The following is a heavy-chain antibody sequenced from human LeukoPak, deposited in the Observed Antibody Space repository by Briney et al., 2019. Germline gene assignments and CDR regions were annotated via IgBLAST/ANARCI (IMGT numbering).Heavy chain of an antibody. CDR2: INPSGGSK. J-gene: IGHJ4*02. CDR1: GYTFTTYY. Sequence: ASVTVSCKASGYTFTTYYMHGVRQAPGQGLEWMAIINPSGGSKSYAQKFQGRVTMTRDTSTSTVYMELSSMRHEDTAVYYCARDVFSSGYYVGRYYFDYWGQGTLVTVSS. V-gene: IGHV1-46*01. CDR3: ARDVFSSGYYVGRYYFDY. D-gene: IGHD3-22*01.